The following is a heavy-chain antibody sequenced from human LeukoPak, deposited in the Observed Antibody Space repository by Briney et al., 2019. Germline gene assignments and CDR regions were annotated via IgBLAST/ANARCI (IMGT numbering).Heavy chain of an antibody. CDR2: INPNSGGT. J-gene: IGHJ4*02. CDR1: GYTFTGYY. D-gene: IGHD4-11*01. CDR3: ARDAIVRDYSNSDY. V-gene: IGHV1-2*02. Sequence: ASVTVSCKASGYTFTGYYIHWVRQAPGQGLEWMGWINPNSGGTNYAQKFQGRVTMTRDTSISTAYMVLSRLTSDDTAVYYCARDAIVRDYSNSDYWGQGTLVTVSS.